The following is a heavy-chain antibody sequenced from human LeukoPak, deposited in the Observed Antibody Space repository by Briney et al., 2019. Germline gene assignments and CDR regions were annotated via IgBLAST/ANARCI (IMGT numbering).Heavy chain of an antibody. CDR1: GYTFTGYY. CDR3: ARGPYGSGSCYKTPFYG. V-gene: IGHV1-69*13. D-gene: IGHD3-10*01. CDR2: IIPIFGTA. J-gene: IGHJ4*02. Sequence: GASVKVSCKASGYTFTGYYMHWVRQAPGQGLEWMGGIIPIFGTANYAQKFQGRVTITADESTSTAYMELSSLRSEDTAVCYCARGPYGSGSCYKTPFYGWGQGTLVTVSS.